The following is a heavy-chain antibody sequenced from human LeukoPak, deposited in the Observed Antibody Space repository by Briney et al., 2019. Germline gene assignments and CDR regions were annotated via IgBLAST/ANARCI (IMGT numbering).Heavy chain of an antibody. CDR2: VYPGDSDT. D-gene: IGHD6-6*01. CDR1: GYSFSGYW. V-gene: IGHV5-51*01. Sequence: GESLKISCKGSGYSFSGYWIAWVRQMPGKGLEWMGIVYPGDSDTRYSPSFQGQVTISADKSINTAYLQWSSLKASDTAMYYCARLGSSVPYNLDYWGRGTLVTVSS. CDR3: ARLGSSVPYNLDY. J-gene: IGHJ4*02.